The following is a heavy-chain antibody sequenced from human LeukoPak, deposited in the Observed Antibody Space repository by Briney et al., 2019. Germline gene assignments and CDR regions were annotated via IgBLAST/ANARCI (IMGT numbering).Heavy chain of an antibody. CDR1: GYSFTTYW. Sequence: GGSLKISCKGSGYSFTTYWIGWVRRMPGKGVEGRGIIYPGDSDTRYSPSFQGQVTISADKSINTAYLQWSSLKASDTAMYYCARRVCSSTSCYANPFDYWGQGTLVTVSS. J-gene: IGHJ4*02. CDR2: IYPGDSDT. V-gene: IGHV5-51*01. CDR3: ARRVCSSTSCYANPFDY. D-gene: IGHD2-2*01.